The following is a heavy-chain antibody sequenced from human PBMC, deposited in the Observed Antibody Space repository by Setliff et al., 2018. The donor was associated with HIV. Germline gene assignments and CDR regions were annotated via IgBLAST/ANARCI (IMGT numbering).Heavy chain of an antibody. Sequence: PSETLSLTCTVSGGSLSSSSYYWGWIRQPPGKGLEWIGSMDYSGNTYYSPSLKSRVTLSVDTSKNQFSLKLTSVTAADTAVYYCVRDRRIALVRGIFDAFDIWGQGTMVTVSS. CDR3: VRDRRIALVRGIFDAFDI. D-gene: IGHD3-10*01. CDR1: GGSLSSSSYY. J-gene: IGHJ3*02. V-gene: IGHV4-39*07. CDR2: MDYSGNT.